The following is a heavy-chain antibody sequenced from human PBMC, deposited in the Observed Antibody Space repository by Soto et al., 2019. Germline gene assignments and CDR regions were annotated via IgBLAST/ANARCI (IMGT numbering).Heavy chain of an antibody. Sequence: TGGSLRLSCAASGFTLGSSWMYWVRQAPGKGLEWVANINLDGSHKYYVDSVKGRFTISRDNAKNSLYLQMNSLRAEDTAVYYCASKGDSLNYWGQGTLVTVSS. J-gene: IGHJ4*02. D-gene: IGHD2-21*02. CDR3: ASKGDSLNY. V-gene: IGHV3-7*01. CDR2: INLDGSHK. CDR1: GFTLGSSW.